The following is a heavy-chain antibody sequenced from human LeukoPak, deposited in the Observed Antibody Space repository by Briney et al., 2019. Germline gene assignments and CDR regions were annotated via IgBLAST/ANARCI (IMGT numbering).Heavy chain of an antibody. D-gene: IGHD4-23*01. CDR3: AKDRHDGKDY. CDR2: IRYDEGNK. Sequence: GGSLRLSCAASGLTFSSYGMHWVRQALGKGLEWVAFIRYDEGNKYYADSVKGRFTISRDNSKNTLYLQMNSLRTEDTGVYYCAKDRHDGKDYWGQGTLVTVSS. CDR1: GLTFSSYG. V-gene: IGHV3-30*02. J-gene: IGHJ4*02.